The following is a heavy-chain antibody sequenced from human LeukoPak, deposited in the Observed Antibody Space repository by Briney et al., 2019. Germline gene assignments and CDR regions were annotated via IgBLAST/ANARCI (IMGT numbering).Heavy chain of an antibody. V-gene: IGHV4-59*01. Sequence: SETLSLTCTVSGGSITSYYWSWIRQPPGKGLEWIGYTYHSGGTNYNPSLRSRVTISVDTSKNQFSLRLSSVTAADTAVYFCARALPIGRRSDAFDIWGQGTMVTVSS. J-gene: IGHJ3*02. CDR1: GGSITSYY. CDR3: ARALPIGRRSDAFDI. CDR2: TYHSGGT. D-gene: IGHD2/OR15-2a*01.